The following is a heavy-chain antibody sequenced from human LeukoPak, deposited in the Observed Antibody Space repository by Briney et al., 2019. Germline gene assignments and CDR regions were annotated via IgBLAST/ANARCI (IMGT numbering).Heavy chain of an antibody. CDR3: ARAKRRGYYYDSSGYHPAGASDI. D-gene: IGHD3-22*01. J-gene: IGHJ3*02. V-gene: IGHV3-21*01. CDR1: GFTFSSYS. Sequence: PGGSLRLSCAASGFTFSSYSMNWVRQAPGKGLEWVSSISSSSSYIYYADSVKGRFTISRDNAKNSLYLQMNSLRAEDTAVYYCARAKRRGYYYDSSGYHPAGASDIWGQGTMVTVSS. CDR2: ISSSSSYI.